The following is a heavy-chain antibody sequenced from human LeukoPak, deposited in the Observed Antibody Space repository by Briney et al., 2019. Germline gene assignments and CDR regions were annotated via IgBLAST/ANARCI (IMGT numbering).Heavy chain of an antibody. CDR2: INHSGST. J-gene: IGHJ3*02. CDR3: ARVLGYYYDSSGYYYDDAFDI. Sequence: SETLSLTCAVYGGSFSGYYWSWIRQPPGKGLEWIGEINHSGSTNYNPSLKSRVTISVDTSKNQFSLKLSSVTAADTAVYYCARVLGYYYDSSGYYYDDAFDIWGQGTMVTVSS. V-gene: IGHV4-34*01. D-gene: IGHD3-22*01. CDR1: GGSFSGYY.